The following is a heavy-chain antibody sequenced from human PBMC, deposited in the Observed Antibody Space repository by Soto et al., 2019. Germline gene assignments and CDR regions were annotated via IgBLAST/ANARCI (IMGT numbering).Heavy chain of an antibody. D-gene: IGHD1-7*01. J-gene: IGHJ4*02. V-gene: IGHV3-7*04. CDR1: GFTFSSDW. CDR2: IKQGGREK. CDR3: ARGERLELRSDFVY. Sequence: GGSLRLSCAASGFTFSSDWMSWVRQAPGKGLEWVANIKQGGREKYYVDSVKGRFTISRDNAKNSLYLQMNSLRAEEPAVYYCARGERLELRSDFVYWGWVNLV.